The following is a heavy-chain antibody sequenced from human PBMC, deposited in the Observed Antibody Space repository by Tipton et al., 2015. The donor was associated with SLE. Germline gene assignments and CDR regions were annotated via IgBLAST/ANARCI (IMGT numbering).Heavy chain of an antibody. CDR2: IYSGGST. V-gene: IGHV4-59*01. CDR3: ARDRIWFGEFPI. D-gene: IGHD3-10*01. CDR1: GASINSNF. J-gene: IGHJ3*02. Sequence: TLSLTCTVSGASINSNFWSWIRQSPGKGLEWIGYIYSGGSTKYNPYFESRVTMSVDTSKDQFSLKLSSVTAADTAVYYCARDRIWFGEFPIWGQGTMVTVSS.